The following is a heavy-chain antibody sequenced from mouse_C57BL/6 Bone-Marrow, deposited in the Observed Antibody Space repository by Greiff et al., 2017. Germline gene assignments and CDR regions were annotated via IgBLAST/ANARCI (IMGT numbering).Heavy chain of an antibody. CDR2: ISDGGSYT. D-gene: IGHD1-3*01. V-gene: IGHV5-4*01. Sequence: EVKLVESGGGLVKPGGSLKLSCAASGFTFGSYAMSWVRQTPEKRLEWVATISDGGSYTYYPDNVKGRFTISRDNAKNNLYLQMSHLKSEDTAMYYCARDRGAHPYYFDYWGQGTTLTVSS. J-gene: IGHJ2*01. CDR1: GFTFGSYA. CDR3: ARDRGAHPYYFDY.